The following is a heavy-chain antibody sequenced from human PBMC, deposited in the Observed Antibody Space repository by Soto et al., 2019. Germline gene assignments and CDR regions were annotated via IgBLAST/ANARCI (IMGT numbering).Heavy chain of an antibody. D-gene: IGHD2-8*01. V-gene: IGHV6-1*01. CDR1: GDSVSSNSAA. CDR3: ARDYTNGVCYPSYHYGMDV. CDR2: TYYRSKWYN. J-gene: IGHJ6*02. Sequence: PSQTLSLTCAISGDSVSSNSAAWNWIRQSLSRGLEWLGRTYYRSKWYNDYAVSVKSRITINPDTSKNQFSLQLNSVTPEDTAVYYCARDYTNGVCYPSYHYGMDVWGQGTTVTVSS.